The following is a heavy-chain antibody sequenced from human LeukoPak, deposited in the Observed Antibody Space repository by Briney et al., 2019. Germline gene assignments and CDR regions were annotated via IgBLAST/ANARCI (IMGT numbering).Heavy chain of an antibody. CDR2: ISYDGSNK. CDR3: ARAFKVPAAIVEVFDY. CDR1: GFTFSSYA. D-gene: IGHD2-2*01. Sequence: GGSLRLSCAASGFTFSSYAMHWVRQAPGKGLEWVAVISYDGSNKYYADSVKGRFTISRDNSKNTLYLQMNSLRAEDTAVYYCARAFKVPAAIVEVFDYWGQGTLVTVSS. J-gene: IGHJ4*02. V-gene: IGHV3-30*04.